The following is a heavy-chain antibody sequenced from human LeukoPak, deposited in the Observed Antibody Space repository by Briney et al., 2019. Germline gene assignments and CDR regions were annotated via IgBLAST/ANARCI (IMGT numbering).Heavy chain of an antibody. V-gene: IGHV4-39*07. CDR2: IDHSGST. J-gene: IGHJ6*03. CDR1: GGSISSSSYY. CDR3: ARSYYYMDV. Sequence: SETLSLTCTVSGGSISSSSYYWGWIRQPPGKGLEWIGEIDHSGSTTYNASLKSRAVLSVEPSKNQFSLKLNSVTAADTAVYYCARSYYYMDVWGKGTTVTVSS.